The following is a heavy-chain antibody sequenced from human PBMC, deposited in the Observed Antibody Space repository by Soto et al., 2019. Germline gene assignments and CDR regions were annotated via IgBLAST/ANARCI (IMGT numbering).Heavy chain of an antibody. CDR2: INAGNGNT. V-gene: IGHV1-3*01. J-gene: IGHJ4*02. CDR3: ARGPGGPDGPGDY. D-gene: IGHD2-15*01. Sequence: QVQLVQSGAEVKKPGASVKVSCKASGYTFTSYAMHWVRQAPGQRLEWMGWINAGNGNTKYSQKFQGRVTITRDTSANTGYKELSSLRSEDTAGYYWARGPGGPDGPGDYWGQGTLVTVSS. CDR1: GYTFTSYA.